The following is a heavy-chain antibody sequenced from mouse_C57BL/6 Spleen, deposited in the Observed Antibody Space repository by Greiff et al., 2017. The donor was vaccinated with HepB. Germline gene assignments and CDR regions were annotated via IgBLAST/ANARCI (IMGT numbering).Heavy chain of an antibody. CDR2: IDPSDSYT. Sequence: QVQLQQPGAELVKPGASVKLSCKASGYTFTSYWMQWVKQRPGQGLEWSGEIDPSDSYTNYNQKFKGNATLTVHTSSSTAYMQLSSLTSEDSAVYYCARRGYDYEFDYWGQGTTLTVSS. CDR3: ARRGYDYEFDY. J-gene: IGHJ2*01. V-gene: IGHV1-50*01. D-gene: IGHD2-4*01. CDR1: GYTFTSYW.